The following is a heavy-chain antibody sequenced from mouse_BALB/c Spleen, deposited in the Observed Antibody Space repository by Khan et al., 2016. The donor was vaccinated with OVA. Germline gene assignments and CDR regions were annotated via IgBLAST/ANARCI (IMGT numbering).Heavy chain of an antibody. D-gene: IGHD2-3*01. Sequence: QVQLQQSGAELAKPGASVKMSCKASGYTFISYWMHWVKQRPGQGLEWIGYITPSTGYTEYNQKFKDKATLTSDKSYSTAYMQLSSLTSEDSAVYYCARAIFDGYPPFAYWGQGTLVTVSA. CDR1: GYTFISYW. CDR3: ARAIFDGYPPFAY. CDR2: ITPSTGYT. V-gene: IGHV1-7*01. J-gene: IGHJ3*01.